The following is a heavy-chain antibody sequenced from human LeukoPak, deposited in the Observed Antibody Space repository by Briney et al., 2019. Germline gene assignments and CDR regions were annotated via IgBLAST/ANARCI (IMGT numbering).Heavy chain of an antibody. CDR2: INHSETT. D-gene: IGHD3-3*01. J-gene: IGHJ3*02. CDR3: ARGSHYDFWSGIRWAFDI. CDR1: GGSFSGYY. Sequence: SETLSLTCAVYGGSFSGYYWSWIRQPPGKGLEWIGEINHSETTNYNPSLKSRVTISVDTSKNQFSLKLSSVTAADTAVYYCARGSHYDFWSGIRWAFDIWAKGQWSPSLQ. V-gene: IGHV4-34*01.